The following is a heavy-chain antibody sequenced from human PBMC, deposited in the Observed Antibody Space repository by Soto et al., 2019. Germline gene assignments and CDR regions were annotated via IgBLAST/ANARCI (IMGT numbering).Heavy chain of an antibody. Sequence: QVQLVQSGAEVKKPGASVKVSCKASGYTFTSYGISWVRQAPGQGLEWMGWISAYNGNTNYAQKLQGRVTMTNDTSTSTAYMELRSLGSDDTAVYSCARASGSSYWFDPWGQGTLVTVSS. J-gene: IGHJ5*02. CDR3: ARASGSSYWFDP. CDR2: ISAYNGNT. V-gene: IGHV1-18*01. D-gene: IGHD1-26*01. CDR1: GYTFTSYG.